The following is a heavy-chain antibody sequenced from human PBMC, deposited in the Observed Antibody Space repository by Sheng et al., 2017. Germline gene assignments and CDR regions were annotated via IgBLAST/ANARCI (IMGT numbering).Heavy chain of an antibody. J-gene: IGHJ5*02. CDR1: GFSFKDYE. CDR2: ITTSGSMI. V-gene: IGHV3-48*03. CDR3: TRGHCGTVSCYPHSIIS. Sequence: EAQLEESGGRLVQPGGSLRLSCVASGFSFKDYEMNWVRQAPGKGLEWLSYITTSGSMIKYADSVQGRFTVSRDNVNNILSLQMSSLRAEDTAVYFCTRGHCGTVSCYPHSIISWGQGTRVTVST. D-gene: IGHD2-21*02.